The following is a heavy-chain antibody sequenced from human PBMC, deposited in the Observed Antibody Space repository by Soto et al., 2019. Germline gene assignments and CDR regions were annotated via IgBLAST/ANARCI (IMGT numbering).Heavy chain of an antibody. CDR1: GGTFSSYA. D-gene: IGHD2-15*01. V-gene: IGHV1-69*13. Sequence: SVKVSCKASGGTFSSYAISWVRQAPGQGLEWMGGIIPIFGTANYAQKFQGRVTITADESTSTAYMELSSLRSEDTAVYYCARDGCSGGSCYRDHYYGMDVWGQGTTVTVSS. CDR2: IIPIFGTA. CDR3: ARDGCSGGSCYRDHYYGMDV. J-gene: IGHJ6*02.